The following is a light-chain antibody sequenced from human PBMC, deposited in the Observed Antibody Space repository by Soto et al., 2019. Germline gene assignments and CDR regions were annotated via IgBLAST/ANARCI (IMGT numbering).Light chain of an antibody. V-gene: IGLV2-14*01. Sequence: QSALTQPASVSGSPGQSITISCTGSSSDVGSYNYVSWYQQHPGKAPKLMIYEVSNRPSGISNRFSGSKSGNTASLTISGLQAEDEAHYYCSSYASSTTLVVFGGGTKLTVL. CDR3: SSYASSTTLVV. CDR1: SSDVGSYNY. J-gene: IGLJ2*01. CDR2: EVS.